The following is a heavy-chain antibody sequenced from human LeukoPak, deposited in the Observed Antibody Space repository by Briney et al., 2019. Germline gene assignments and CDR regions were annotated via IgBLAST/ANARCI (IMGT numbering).Heavy chain of an antibody. Sequence: SVKVSCKASGGTFSSYAISWVRQAPGQGLEWMGGIIPIFGTANYAQKFQGRVTITADESTSTAYMELSSLRSEDTAVYYCARDPSPAYCGGDCYSENYFDYWGQGTLVTVSS. CDR3: ARDPSPAYCGGDCYSENYFDY. J-gene: IGHJ4*02. CDR1: GGTFSSYA. D-gene: IGHD2-21*02. V-gene: IGHV1-69*01. CDR2: IIPIFGTA.